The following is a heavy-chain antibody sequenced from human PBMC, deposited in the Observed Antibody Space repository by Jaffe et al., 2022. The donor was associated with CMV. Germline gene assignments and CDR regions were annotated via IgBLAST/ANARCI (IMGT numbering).Heavy chain of an antibody. D-gene: IGHD3-10*01. Sequence: QVQLVESGGGVVQPGRSLRLSCAASGFTFSSYGMHWVRQAPGKGLEWVAVISYDGSNKYYADSVKGRFTISRDNSKNTLYLQMNSLRAEDTAVYYCAKEAGSSPFDYWGQGTLVTVSS. CDR2: ISYDGSNK. J-gene: IGHJ4*02. CDR1: GFTFSSYG. CDR3: AKEAGSSPFDY. V-gene: IGHV3-30*18.